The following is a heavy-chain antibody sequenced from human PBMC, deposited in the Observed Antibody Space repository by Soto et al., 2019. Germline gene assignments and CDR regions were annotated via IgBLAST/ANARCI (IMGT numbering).Heavy chain of an antibody. D-gene: IGHD3-16*02. Sequence: GGSLRLSCAASGFTFSSYGMHWVRQAPGKGLEWVAVIWYDGSNKYYADSVKGRFTISRDNSKNTLYLQMNSLRAEDTAVYYCARAKSPYYDYIWGSYRSIPFDYWGQGTLVTVSS. V-gene: IGHV3-33*01. J-gene: IGHJ4*02. CDR3: ARAKSPYYDYIWGSYRSIPFDY. CDR2: IWYDGSNK. CDR1: GFTFSSYG.